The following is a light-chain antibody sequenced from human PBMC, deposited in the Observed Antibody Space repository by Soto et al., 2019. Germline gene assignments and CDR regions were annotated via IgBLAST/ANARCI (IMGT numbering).Light chain of an antibody. J-gene: IGKJ5*01. V-gene: IGKV2-28*01. CDR1: QSLLYGNGHNY. CDR2: LGS. CDR3: KAVQQTPA. Sequence: EIVLTQSPLSLPVTPGEPASISCRSSQSLLYGNGHNYLDWYLQKPGQSPQLLIYLGSNRASGVPDRFSGSGSGTDFTLKISRVEAEDVGVYYCKAVQQTPAFGQGTRLEIK.